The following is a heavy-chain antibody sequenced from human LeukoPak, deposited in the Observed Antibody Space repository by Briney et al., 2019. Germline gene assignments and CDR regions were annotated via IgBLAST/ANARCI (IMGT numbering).Heavy chain of an antibody. V-gene: IGHV4-4*07. J-gene: IGHJ5*02. Sequence: SEALSLTCTVSGGSISSYYWSWIRQPAGKGLEWIGRIYTSGSTNYNPSLKSRVTMSVDTSKNQFSLKLSSVTAADTAVYYCARGVLLWFGESTAENWFDPWGQGTLVTVSS. CDR1: GGSISSYY. CDR3: ARGVLLWFGESTAENWFDP. D-gene: IGHD3-10*01. CDR2: IYTSGST.